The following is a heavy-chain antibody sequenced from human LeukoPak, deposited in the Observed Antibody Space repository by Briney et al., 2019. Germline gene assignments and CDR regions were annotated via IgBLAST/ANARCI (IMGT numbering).Heavy chain of an antibody. J-gene: IGHJ4*02. Sequence: SQTLSLTCTVSGGSISSGDYYWSWIRQPPGKGLEWIGYIYYSGSTYYNPSLKSRVTISVDTSKNQFSLKLSSVTAADTAVYYCARGNFIENYGSGSPSSFDYWGQGTLVTVSS. CDR3: ARGNFIENYGSGSPSSFDY. D-gene: IGHD3-10*01. CDR2: IYYSGST. CDR1: GGSISSGDYY. V-gene: IGHV4-30-4*08.